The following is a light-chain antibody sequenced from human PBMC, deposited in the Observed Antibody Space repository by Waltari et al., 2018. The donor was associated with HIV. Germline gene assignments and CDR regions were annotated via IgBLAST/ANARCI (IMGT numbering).Light chain of an antibody. CDR1: SSNIGTNT. V-gene: IGLV1-44*01. CDR3: ASWDDSLDGFYV. J-gene: IGLJ1*01. Sequence: QSVLTQPPSVSGTPGHRVTISCSGSSSNIGTNTVYWYQVLPGTAPQLLIYINNQRPSGVPDRFSGSKSGTSASLAISGLQSEDEADYYCASWDDSLDGFYVFGTGTKVTVL. CDR2: INN.